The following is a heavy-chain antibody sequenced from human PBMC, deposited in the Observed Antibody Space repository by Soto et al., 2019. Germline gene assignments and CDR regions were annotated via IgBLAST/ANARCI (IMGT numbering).Heavy chain of an antibody. D-gene: IGHD5-18*01. Sequence: GGSLRLSCAASGFTFSSYSMNWVRQAPGKGLEWVSYISSSSSSTIYYADSVKGRFTISRDNAKNSLYLQMNSLRDEDTAVYYCARDSTAMVTFFDYWGQGTLVTVSS. CDR2: ISSSSSSTI. V-gene: IGHV3-48*02. CDR1: GFTFSSYS. J-gene: IGHJ4*02. CDR3: ARDSTAMVTFFDY.